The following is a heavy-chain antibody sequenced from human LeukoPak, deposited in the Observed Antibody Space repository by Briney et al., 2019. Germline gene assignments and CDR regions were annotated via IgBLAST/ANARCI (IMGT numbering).Heavy chain of an antibody. J-gene: IGHJ4*02. D-gene: IGHD3-22*01. CDR2: INHSGST. CDR1: GGSFSGYY. V-gene: IGHV4-34*01. Sequence: TSETLSLTCAVYGGSFSGYYWSWIRQPPGKGLEWIGEINHSGSTNYNPSLKSRVTISVDTSKNQFSLKLSSVTAADTAVYYCAHSSGYYPFDYWGQGTLVTVSS. CDR3: AHSSGYYPFDY.